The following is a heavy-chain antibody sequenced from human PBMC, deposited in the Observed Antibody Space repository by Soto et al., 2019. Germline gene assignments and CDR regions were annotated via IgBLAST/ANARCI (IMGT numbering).Heavy chain of an antibody. V-gene: IGHV4-34*01. D-gene: IGHD2-2*01. J-gene: IGHJ6*03. CDR3: ARGGDNRNVVVPAAGYYYYYYMDV. CDR2: INHSGST. Sequence: QVQLQQWGAGLLKPSETLSLTCAVYGGSFSGYYWSWIRQPPGKGLEWIGEINHSGSTNYNPSLKSRVTISVDTSKNQFSLKLSSVTAADTAVYYCARGGDNRNVVVPAAGYYYYYYMDVWGKGTTVTVSS. CDR1: GGSFSGYY.